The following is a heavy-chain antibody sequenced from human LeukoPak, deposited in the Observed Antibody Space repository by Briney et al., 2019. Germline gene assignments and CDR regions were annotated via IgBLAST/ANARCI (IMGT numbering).Heavy chain of an antibody. Sequence: PGGSLRLSCAASGFPFSEYYMNWVRQAPGKGLEWISYIGISSGNTKYADSVKGRFTVSGDNARNSLYLQMNSLRVEDTAVYYCARDHNYAFDNWGQGTLVTVSS. CDR1: GFPFSEYY. CDR3: ARDHNYAFDN. D-gene: IGHD1-1*01. CDR2: IGISSGNT. V-gene: IGHV3-11*06. J-gene: IGHJ4*02.